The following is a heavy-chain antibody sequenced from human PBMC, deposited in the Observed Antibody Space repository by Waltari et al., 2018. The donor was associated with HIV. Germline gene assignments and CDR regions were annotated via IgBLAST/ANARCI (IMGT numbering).Heavy chain of an antibody. CDR3: ARERPSTCYFDY. D-gene: IGHD6-6*01. CDR1: GYIFTNYF. Sequence: QVQLVQSGAEVKKPGASVKLSCKTSGYIFTNYFIHWVRQAPGQGLKGLGMVDPSNGVTNYAQEFRDRIAMTWDTSTTTVYYMELSSLKSEDTAMYYCARERPSTCYFDYWGHGSLVTVSS. CDR2: VDPSNGVT. V-gene: IGHV1-46*01. J-gene: IGHJ4*01.